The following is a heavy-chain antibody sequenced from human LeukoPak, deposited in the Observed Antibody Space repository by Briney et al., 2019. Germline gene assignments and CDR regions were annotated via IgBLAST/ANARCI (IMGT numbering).Heavy chain of an antibody. Sequence: ASVKVSCKASGYTFTSYDINWVRQATGQGLEWMGWMNPNSGNTGYAQKFQGRVTMTRDTSISTAYMELSSLRSEDTAVYYCARGGAYSSGYYYPDYWGQGTLVTVSS. CDR2: MNPNSGNT. V-gene: IGHV1-8*01. CDR1: GYTFTSYD. CDR3: ARGGAYSSGYYYPDY. J-gene: IGHJ4*02. D-gene: IGHD3-22*01.